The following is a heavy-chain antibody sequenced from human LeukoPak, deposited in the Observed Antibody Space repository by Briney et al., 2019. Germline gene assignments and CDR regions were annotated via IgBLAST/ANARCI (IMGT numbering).Heavy chain of an antibody. Sequence: GASVKVSCKASGYTFTSYGISWVRQAPGQGLEWMGWISAYNGNTNYAQKLQGRVTMTTDTSTSTAYMELRSLRSDDTAVYYCARAAGGGSSWYWAVYWGQGTLVTVSS. CDR1: GYTFTSYG. J-gene: IGHJ4*02. V-gene: IGHV1-18*01. CDR3: ARAAGGGSSWYWAVY. D-gene: IGHD6-13*01. CDR2: ISAYNGNT.